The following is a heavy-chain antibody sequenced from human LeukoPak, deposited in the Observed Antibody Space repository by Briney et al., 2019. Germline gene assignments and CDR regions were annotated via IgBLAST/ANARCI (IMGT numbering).Heavy chain of an antibody. CDR3: AALRGF. J-gene: IGHJ4*02. V-gene: IGHV3-74*01. CDR2: INSDVTT. CDR1: GFTFSSTW. Sequence: PGGSLRLSCAASGFTFSSTWMHWVRQVPGKGLVWVSHINSDVTTTYGDSVKGRFTISRDNAKNTRDLQMNSLRAEDAAVYCCAALRGFWGQGTLVTVSS.